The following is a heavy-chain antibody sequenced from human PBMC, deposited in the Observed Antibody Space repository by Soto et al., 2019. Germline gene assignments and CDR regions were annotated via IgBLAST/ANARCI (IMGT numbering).Heavy chain of an antibody. V-gene: IGHV1-18*01. CDR1: GYTFTSFG. J-gene: IGHJ4*02. CDR2: ISAYNGDT. D-gene: IGHD5-18*01. CDR3: ARGGDSYGADY. Sequence: QVQLVQSGGEVKKPGASVKVSCKASGYTFTSFGITWVRQAPGHGLVWMGWISAYNGDTKYAQKVQGRVTMTTDTATNTAHMEMRSLRPDDTAVYYWARGGDSYGADYWGQGTLVTVSS.